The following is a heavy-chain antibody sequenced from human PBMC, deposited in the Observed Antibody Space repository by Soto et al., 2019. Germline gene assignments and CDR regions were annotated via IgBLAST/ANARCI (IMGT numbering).Heavy chain of an antibody. V-gene: IGHV3-23*01. CDR1: GFTFINYA. J-gene: IGHJ5*02. CDR2: IDDSGAST. CDR3: AKDVYRSATMPCLDT. Sequence: GGSLRLSCEASGFTFINYAMSWVRQAPGKGLEWVSGIDDSGASTYYADSMKGRFSISRDNSKNTLYLQMHGLRVEDTAVYYCAKDVYRSATMPCLDTWGRGTLVTVPQ. D-gene: IGHD2-2*01.